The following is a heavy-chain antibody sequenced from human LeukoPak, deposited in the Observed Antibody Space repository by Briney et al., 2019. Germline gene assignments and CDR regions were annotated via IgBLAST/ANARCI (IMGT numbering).Heavy chain of an antibody. CDR3: ARVGRRGMDV. J-gene: IGHJ6*02. Sequence: ASVKVSCKASGYTFTGYGISWVRQAPGQGLEWMGWISAYNGNTNYAQKLQGRVTMTRNTSISTAYMELSSLRSEDTAVYYCARVGRRGMDVWGQGTTVTVSS. CDR1: GYTFTGYG. V-gene: IGHV1-18*01. D-gene: IGHD1-26*01. CDR2: ISAYNGNT.